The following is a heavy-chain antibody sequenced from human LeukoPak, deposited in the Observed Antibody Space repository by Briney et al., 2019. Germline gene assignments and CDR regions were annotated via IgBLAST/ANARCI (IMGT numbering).Heavy chain of an antibody. D-gene: IGHD4-17*01. Sequence: PGGSLRLSCAASGFTFDDYAMHWVRQAPGKGLEWVYLISGDDDSTYYADSVKGRFTISRDNSKNSLYLQMNSLRTEDTALYYCAKDLGPSGAAWFDPWGQGTLVTVSS. J-gene: IGHJ5*02. CDR3: AKDLGPSGAAWFDP. V-gene: IGHV3-43*02. CDR2: ISGDDDST. CDR1: GFTFDDYA.